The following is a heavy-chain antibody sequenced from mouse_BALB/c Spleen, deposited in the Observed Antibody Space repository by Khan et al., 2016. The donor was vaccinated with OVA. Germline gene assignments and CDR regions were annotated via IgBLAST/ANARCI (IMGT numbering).Heavy chain of an antibody. Sequence: LVESGPELKKPGETVKISCKASGYTFTKFGMNWVKQAPGKGLEWMGWINTHTGEPTYADDFKGRFAFTLETSASTAYLQINNLKNEDTATYCCARTPYFSYTLAYWGQGTSVTVSS. J-gene: IGHJ4*01. CDR1: GYTFTKFG. D-gene: IGHD2-10*01. CDR3: ARTPYFSYTLAY. V-gene: IGHV9-3-1*01. CDR2: INTHTGEP.